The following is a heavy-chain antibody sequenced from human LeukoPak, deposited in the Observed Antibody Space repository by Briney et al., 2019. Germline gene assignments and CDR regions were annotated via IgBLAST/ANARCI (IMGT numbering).Heavy chain of an antibody. J-gene: IGHJ4*02. CDR2: IYYSGST. CDR1: GGSVSSGSYY. D-gene: IGHD4-17*01. V-gene: IGHV4-61*01. Sequence: SETLSLTCTVSGGSVSSGSYYWSWIRQPPGKGLEWIGYIYYSGSTNYNPSLKSRVTISVDTSKNQFSLKLSSVTAADTAVYYCAGGDYGAPIDYWGQGTLVIVAS. CDR3: AGGDYGAPIDY.